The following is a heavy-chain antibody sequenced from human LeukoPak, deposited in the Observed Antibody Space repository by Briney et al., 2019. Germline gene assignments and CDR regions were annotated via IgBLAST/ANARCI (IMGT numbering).Heavy chain of an antibody. CDR1: GFTFSSYS. V-gene: IGHV3-21*01. Sequence: PGGSLRLSCAASGFTFSSYSMNWVRQAPGKGLEWVSSISSSSSYIYYADSVKGRFTISRDNAKNSLYLQMNSLRAEDTAVYYCARDGGSRDGYNDYYYYYGMDVWGQGTTVTVSS. CDR2: ISSSSSYI. CDR3: ARDGGSRDGYNDYYYYYGMDV. J-gene: IGHJ6*02. D-gene: IGHD5-24*01.